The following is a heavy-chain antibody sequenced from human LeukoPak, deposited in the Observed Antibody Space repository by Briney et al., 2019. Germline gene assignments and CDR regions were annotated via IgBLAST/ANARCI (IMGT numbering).Heavy chain of an antibody. J-gene: IGHJ4*02. CDR1: GYTFTSYG. V-gene: IGHV1-69*06. Sequence: GASVKVSCKASGYTFTSYGISWVRQAPGQGLEWMGGIIPIFGTANYAQKFQGRVTITADKSTSTAYMELSSLRSEDTAVYYCAARGATMYYFDYWGQGTLVTVSS. CDR3: AARGATMYYFDY. D-gene: IGHD1-26*01. CDR2: IIPIFGTA.